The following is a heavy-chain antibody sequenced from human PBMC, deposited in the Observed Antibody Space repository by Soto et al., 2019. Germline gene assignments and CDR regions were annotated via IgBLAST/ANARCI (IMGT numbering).Heavy chain of an antibody. D-gene: IGHD2-15*01. V-gene: IGHV1-69*04. CDR2: ISPILGIA. CDR3: ARGGFEDIVVVVAAPGFDP. Sequence: ASVKVSCKASGYRFKSYGIIWVRQAPGQGLEWMGRISPILGIANYAQKFQGRVTITADKSTSTAYMELSSLRSEDTAVYYCARGGFEDIVVVVAAPGFDPWGQGTLVTVSS. CDR1: GYRFKSYG. J-gene: IGHJ5*02.